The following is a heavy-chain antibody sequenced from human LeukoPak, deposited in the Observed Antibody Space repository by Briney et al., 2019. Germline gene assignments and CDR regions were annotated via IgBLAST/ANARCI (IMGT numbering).Heavy chain of an antibody. CDR1: GYTFTGYY. CDR2: TNPNSGGT. V-gene: IGHV1-2*02. Sequence: ASVKVSCKASGYTFTGYYMHWVRQAPGQGLEWMGWTNPNSGGTNYAQKFQGRVTMARDTSISTAYMELSRLRSDDTAVYYCARDSPNKTRYCSSTSCYPTWGQGTMVTVSS. CDR3: ARDSPNKTRYCSSTSCYPT. J-gene: IGHJ3*01. D-gene: IGHD2-2*01.